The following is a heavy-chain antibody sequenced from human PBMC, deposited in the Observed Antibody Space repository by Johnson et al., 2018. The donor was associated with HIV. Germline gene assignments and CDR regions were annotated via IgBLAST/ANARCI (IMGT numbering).Heavy chain of an antibody. D-gene: IGHD6-19*01. V-gene: IGHV3-30-3*01. J-gene: IGHJ3*02. Sequence: QVQLVESGGGVVQPGRSLRLSCAASAFTSSSYSMHWVRQAPGKGLEWVAVISYGGNNKYYADSVKGRFTISRDNSKNTLYLQMNSLRAEDTAVYYCARSGRIHNNGWYWGGAFDSWGQGTMVTVSS. CDR1: AFTSSSYS. CDR2: ISYGGNNK. CDR3: ARSGRIHNNGWYWGGAFDS.